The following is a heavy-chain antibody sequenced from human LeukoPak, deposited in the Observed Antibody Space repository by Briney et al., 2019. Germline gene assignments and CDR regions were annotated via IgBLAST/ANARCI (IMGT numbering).Heavy chain of an antibody. J-gene: IGHJ5*02. CDR1: GGTFSSYA. D-gene: IGHD1-14*01. CDR2: IIPIFGTA. V-gene: IGHV1-69*01. CDR3: ARVSDLGTQSYNWFDP. Sequence: ASVKVSCKASGGTFSSYAISWVRQAPGQGLEWMGGIIPIFGTANYAQKFQGRVTITADESTSTAYMELSSLRSEDTAVYYCARVSDLGTQSYNWFDPWGQGTLVTVSS.